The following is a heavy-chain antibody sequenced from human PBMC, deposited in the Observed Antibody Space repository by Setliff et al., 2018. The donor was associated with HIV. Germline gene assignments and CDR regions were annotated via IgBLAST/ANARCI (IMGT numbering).Heavy chain of an antibody. D-gene: IGHD3-10*01. J-gene: IGHJ5*02. CDR1: GYTFTYYW. V-gene: IGHV5-51*01. Sequence: PGASLKISCKASGYTFTYYWIGWVRQMPGKGLEWMGFVYPGDSDSRYSPSLQGQVTISADTSLKTAHLQWSSLKASDTATYFCVRLNRGSTWSIASDRGFFDPWGQGTLVTVSS. CDR2: VYPGDSDS. CDR3: VRLNRGSTWSIASDRGFFDP.